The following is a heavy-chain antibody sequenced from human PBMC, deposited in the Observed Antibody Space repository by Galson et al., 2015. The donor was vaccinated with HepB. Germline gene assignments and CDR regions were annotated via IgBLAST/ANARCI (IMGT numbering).Heavy chain of an antibody. CDR3: ARGGGSGDYDYYYYMDV. Sequence: SVKVSCKASGYTFTRYGISWVRQAPGQGLEWMGWISTYTGNSKYAQKVRGRVTMTTDTATSTAYMELRSLRSDATAVYYCARGGGSGDYDYYYYMDVWGKGTTVTVSS. J-gene: IGHJ6*03. CDR1: GYTFTRYG. V-gene: IGHV1-18*01. CDR2: ISTYTGNS. D-gene: IGHD6-19*01.